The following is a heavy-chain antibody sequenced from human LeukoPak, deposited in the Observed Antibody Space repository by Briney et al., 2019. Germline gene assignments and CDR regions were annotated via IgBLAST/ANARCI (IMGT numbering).Heavy chain of an antibody. CDR1: GFTFSLSW. D-gene: IGHD1-1*01. CDR2: INYDARSR. J-gene: IGHJ1*01. CDR3: VRGAGPGTPFD. Sequence: GGSLRLSCAASGFTFSLSWMHWVRPAPGKGLEWVSSINYDARSRTYADSVKGRLTISRDNAENTLFLQMNSLRVEDTAIYSCVRGAGPGTPFDWGQGILVTVSS. V-gene: IGHV3-74*01.